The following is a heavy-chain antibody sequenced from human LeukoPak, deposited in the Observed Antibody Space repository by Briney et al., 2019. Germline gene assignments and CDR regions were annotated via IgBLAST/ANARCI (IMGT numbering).Heavy chain of an antibody. CDR3: ARVGVVVPAARWFDP. CDR1: GYSISSGYY. J-gene: IGHJ5*02. CDR2: IYHSGNT. Sequence: HPSETLSLTCTVSGYSISSGYYWGWIRQPPGKGLEWIGNIYHSGNTYYNPSLKSRVTISVDTSKNQLSLKLSSVTAADTAVYYCARVGVVVPAARWFDPWGQGTLVTVSS. V-gene: IGHV4-38-2*02. D-gene: IGHD2-2*01.